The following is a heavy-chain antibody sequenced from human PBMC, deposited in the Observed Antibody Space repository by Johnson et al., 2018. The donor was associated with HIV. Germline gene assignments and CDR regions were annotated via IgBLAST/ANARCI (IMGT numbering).Heavy chain of an antibody. CDR3: ARVYSNYEGAAASYPFDI. J-gene: IGHJ3*02. V-gene: IGHV3-74*02. Sequence: VQLVESGGGVVQPGRSLRLSCAASGFTFSSYAMHWVRQAPGKGLVWVSRINSDGSSTSYADSVKGRFTISRDNAKNTLYLQMNSLRAEDTAVYYCARVYSNYEGAAASYPFDIWGQGTMVTVSS. CDR1: GFTFSSYA. CDR2: INSDGSST. D-gene: IGHD4-11*01.